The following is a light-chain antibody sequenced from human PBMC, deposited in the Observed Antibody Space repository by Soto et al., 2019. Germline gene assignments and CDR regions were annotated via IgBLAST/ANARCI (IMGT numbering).Light chain of an antibody. J-gene: IGKJ1*01. CDR1: QSISSW. Sequence: DIQMTQSPSTLSASVGDRVTITCRASQSISSWLAWYQQKPGKAPKLLIYDASSLKSGVPSRFSGSGSGTEFTLTISSLQPDDFATYYCQQYNSYTRTFGQGTRWISN. CDR2: DAS. CDR3: QQYNSYTRT. V-gene: IGKV1-5*01.